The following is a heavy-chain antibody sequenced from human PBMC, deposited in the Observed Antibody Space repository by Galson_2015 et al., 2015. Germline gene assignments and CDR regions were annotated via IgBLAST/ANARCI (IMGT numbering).Heavy chain of an antibody. D-gene: IGHD3-10*01. CDR2: IYGGGTK. V-gene: IGHV3-53*01. J-gene: IGHJ4*02. CDR1: EFIVSSNY. CDR3: ARGGYYYGSGSYKEFDY. Sequence: SLRLSCAASEFIVSSNYMSWVRQAPGKGLEWVSVIYGGGTKYYADSVEGRVTLSGDKSKNTRYLPMNSLRVEDTAVYYCARGGYYYGSGSYKEFDYWGQGTLVTVSS.